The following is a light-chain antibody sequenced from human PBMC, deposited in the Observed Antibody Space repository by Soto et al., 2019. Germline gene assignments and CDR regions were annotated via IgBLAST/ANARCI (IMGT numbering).Light chain of an antibody. Sequence: EIVLTQSPGTLSLSPGERATLSCRASQIIMRKYLAWYQQRFGQAPRLLIYGASNRATGIPDRFSGSGSGTDFILTINRLEPEDFAVYYCQEFASNFGGGTKVDIK. CDR2: GAS. V-gene: IGKV3-20*01. J-gene: IGKJ4*01. CDR1: QIIMRKY. CDR3: QEFASN.